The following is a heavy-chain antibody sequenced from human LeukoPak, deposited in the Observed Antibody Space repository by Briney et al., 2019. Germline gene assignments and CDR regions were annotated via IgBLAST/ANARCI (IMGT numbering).Heavy chain of an antibody. V-gene: IGHV3-23*01. CDR1: GFTFSSYA. CDR2: ISGSGGST. Sequence: GGSLRLSCAASGFTFSSYAMSWVRQAPGKGLEWVSAISGSGGSTYYADSVKGRFTISRDNSKNTLYLQMNSLRAEDTAVYHCARIKLGYCSGGSCYSFDYWGQGTLVTVSS. D-gene: IGHD2-15*01. J-gene: IGHJ4*02. CDR3: ARIKLGYCSGGSCYSFDY.